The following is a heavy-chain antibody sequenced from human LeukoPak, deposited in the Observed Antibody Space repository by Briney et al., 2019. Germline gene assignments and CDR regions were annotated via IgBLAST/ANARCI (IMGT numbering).Heavy chain of an antibody. J-gene: IGHJ4*02. CDR3: ARDSPRITMVRGALPGY. D-gene: IGHD3-10*01. Sequence: ASVNVSCKASRYTFTRYYMHWVRQAPGHELEWMGIINPSGGSTSYAQKFQGRVTMTRDTSTSTVYMELSSLRSEDTAVYYCARDSPRITMVRGALPGYWGQGTLVTVSS. V-gene: IGHV1-46*01. CDR2: INPSGGST. CDR1: RYTFTRYY.